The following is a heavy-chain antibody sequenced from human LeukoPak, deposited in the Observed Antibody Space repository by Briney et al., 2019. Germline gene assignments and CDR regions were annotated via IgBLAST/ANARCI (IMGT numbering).Heavy chain of an antibody. J-gene: IGHJ4*02. CDR2: ISAYNGNT. Sequence: ASVKVSCKXSGYTFTSYGISWVRQAPRQGLEWMGWISAYNGNTNYAQKLQGRVTMTTGTSTSTAYMELRSLRSDDTAVYYCARDPGERGYFDYWGQGTLVTVSS. D-gene: IGHD3-16*01. CDR3: ARDPGERGYFDY. V-gene: IGHV1-18*01. CDR1: GYTFTSYG.